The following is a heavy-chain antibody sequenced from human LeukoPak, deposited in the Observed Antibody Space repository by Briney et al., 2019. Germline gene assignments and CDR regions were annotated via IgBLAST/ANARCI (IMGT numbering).Heavy chain of an antibody. D-gene: IGHD3-16*01. J-gene: IGHJ6*03. V-gene: IGHV4-59*01. CDR3: ARVTYYYYYMDV. Sequence: SETLSLTCTVSGGSISSYYWSWIRQPPGKGLEWIGYIYYSGSTNYNPSLKSRVTISVDTSKNQFSLKLSSVTAADTAVYYCARVTYYYYYMDVWGKGTTVTVSS. CDR1: GGSISSYY. CDR2: IYYSGST.